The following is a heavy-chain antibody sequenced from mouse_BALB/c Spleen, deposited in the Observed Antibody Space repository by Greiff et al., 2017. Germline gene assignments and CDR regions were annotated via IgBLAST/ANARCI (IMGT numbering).Heavy chain of an antibody. CDR2: ISSGGGST. CDR3: ARGELRGYFDY. CDR1: GFAFSSYD. J-gene: IGHJ2*01. D-gene: IGHD1-1*01. V-gene: IGHV5-12-1*01. Sequence: EVKLVESGGGLVKPGGSLKLSCAASGFAFSSYDMSWVRQTPEKRLEWDAYISSGGGSTYYPDTVKGRFTISRDNAKNTLYLQMSSLKSEDTAMYYCARGELRGYFDYWGQGTTLTVSS.